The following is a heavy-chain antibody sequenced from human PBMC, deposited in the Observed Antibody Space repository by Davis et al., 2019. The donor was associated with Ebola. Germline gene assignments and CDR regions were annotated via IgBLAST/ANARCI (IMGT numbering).Heavy chain of an antibody. Sequence: PGGSLRLSCAASGFTFSSYGMHWVRQAPGKGLEWVAVIWFDGSKKDYSDSVKGRFTISRDNSKNTLYLQMNSLRPDDTAVYYCARDQEQWLLDYWGQGTLVTVSS. J-gene: IGHJ4*02. V-gene: IGHV3-33*01. D-gene: IGHD6-19*01. CDR1: GFTFSSYG. CDR3: ARDQEQWLLDY. CDR2: IWFDGSKK.